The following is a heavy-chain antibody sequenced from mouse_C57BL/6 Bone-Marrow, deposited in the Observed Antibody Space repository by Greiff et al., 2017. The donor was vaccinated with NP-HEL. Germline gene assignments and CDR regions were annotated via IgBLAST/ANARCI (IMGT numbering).Heavy chain of an antibody. D-gene: IGHD2-5*01. CDR1: GFSFNTYA. V-gene: IGHV10-1*01. Sequence: DVQLQESGGGLVQPKGSLKLSCAASGFSFNTYAMNWVRQAPGKGLEWVARIRSKSNNYATYYADSVKDRFTISRDDSESMLYLQMNNLKTEDTAMYYCVRQAYYSNYYAMDYWGQGTSVTVSS. CDR2: IRSKSNNYAT. J-gene: IGHJ4*01. CDR3: VRQAYYSNYYAMDY.